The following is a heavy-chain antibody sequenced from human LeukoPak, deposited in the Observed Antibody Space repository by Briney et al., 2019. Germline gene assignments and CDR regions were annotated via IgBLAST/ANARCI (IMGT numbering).Heavy chain of an antibody. D-gene: IGHD3-22*01. CDR3: ARDLLYYDSSGKPPGDY. Sequence: ASVTVSFKASVYTFTIYGISWVRQAPGQGREWMGWISAYNGNTKYAQKLQGRVTMTTDTSTSTACMELRSLRSDDTAVYYCARDLLYYDSSGKPPGDYWGQGTLVTVSS. CDR1: VYTFTIYG. J-gene: IGHJ4*02. CDR2: ISAYNGNT. V-gene: IGHV1-18*01.